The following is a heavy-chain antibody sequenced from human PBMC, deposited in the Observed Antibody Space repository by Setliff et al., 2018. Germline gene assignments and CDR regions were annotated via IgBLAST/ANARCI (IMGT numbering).Heavy chain of an antibody. J-gene: IGHJ6*03. CDR3: ARMSGFLYIDV. CDR2: IYTSWST. CDR1: GGSISSRRNY. Sequence: PSETLSLTCTVSGGSISSRRNYWGWFRQPAGKELEWIGQIYTSWSTNYNPSLKSRVTISVDTSKNQFSLKLSSVTAADTAVYYCARMSGFLYIDVWGNGTTVTVSS. V-gene: IGHV4-61*09. D-gene: IGHD3-3*01.